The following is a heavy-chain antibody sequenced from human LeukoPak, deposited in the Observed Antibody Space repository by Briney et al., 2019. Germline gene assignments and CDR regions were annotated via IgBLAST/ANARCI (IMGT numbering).Heavy chain of an antibody. CDR3: ARESSDYLDY. CDR2: ISAYNNNT. D-gene: IGHD3-22*01. Sequence: ASVKVSCKTSGYTFSNYGVSWVRQAPGQGLEWMGWISAYNNNTNYAQNLQGRVTMTTDTFTSTAYMELRSLRSDDTAVYYCARESSDYLDYWGQGTLVTVSS. J-gene: IGHJ4*02. V-gene: IGHV1-18*01. CDR1: GYTFSNYG.